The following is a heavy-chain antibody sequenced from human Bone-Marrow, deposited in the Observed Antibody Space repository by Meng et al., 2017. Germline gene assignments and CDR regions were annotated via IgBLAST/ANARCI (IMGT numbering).Heavy chain of an antibody. D-gene: IGHD4-17*01. Sequence: QVQPHEPAPGLMKPSQTLSLTCTVSGGSISSGNHYWSWIRQHPGKGLEYIGYIYYSGSTYYNPSLKSRVIISVDTSKNQFSLRLNSVTAADTAVYYCASLYGDSSVWYLDLWGRGTLVTVSS. V-gene: IGHV4-31*03. CDR2: IYYSGST. CDR1: GGSISSGNHY. CDR3: ASLYGDSSVWYLDL. J-gene: IGHJ2*01.